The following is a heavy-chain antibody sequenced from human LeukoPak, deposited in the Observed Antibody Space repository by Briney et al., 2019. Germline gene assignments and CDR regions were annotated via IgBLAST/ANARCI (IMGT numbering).Heavy chain of an antibody. CDR3: ARGALNWVDH. CDR1: GFTFSDHY. V-gene: IGHV3-11*01. CDR2: IGSSVTSI. Sequence: GGSLRLSCVASGFTFSDHYMSWIRQAPGKGLDWVSYIGSSVTSIYYADSVKGRFTISRDNANNSLYLQMNSLRAEDTAVYYCARGALNWVDHWGQGTLVTVSS. J-gene: IGHJ5*02.